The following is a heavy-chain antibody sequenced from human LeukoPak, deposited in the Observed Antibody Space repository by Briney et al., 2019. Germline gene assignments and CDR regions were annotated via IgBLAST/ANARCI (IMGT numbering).Heavy chain of an antibody. D-gene: IGHD2-2*01. CDR1: GFTFSSYS. J-gene: IGHJ6*02. Sequence: PGGSLRLSCAASGFTFSSYSMSWVRQAPGKGLEWVSSISSSSGYIYYADSVKGRFTISRDNAKNSLYLQMNSLRAEDTAVYYCARVGYCSSTSCDANYYYGMDVWGQGTTVTVSS. CDR3: ARVGYCSSTSCDANYYYGMDV. V-gene: IGHV3-21*01. CDR2: ISSSSGYI.